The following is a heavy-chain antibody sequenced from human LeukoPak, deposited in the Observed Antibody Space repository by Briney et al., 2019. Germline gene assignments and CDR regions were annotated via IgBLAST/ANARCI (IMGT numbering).Heavy chain of an antibody. CDR2: IYIFSGST. J-gene: IGHJ5*02. V-gene: IGHV4-61*02. CDR3: ARVDGSCSGGSCPSGNWFDP. CDR1: GGSISSGRNY. D-gene: IGHD2-15*01. Sequence: SETLSLTCTVSGGSISSGRNYWTWIRQPAGKGLEWIGRIYIFSGSTNYNPSLKSRVTISVDTSKNQFSLKLTSVTAADTAVYYCARVDGSCSGGSCPSGNWFDPWGQGTLVTVSS.